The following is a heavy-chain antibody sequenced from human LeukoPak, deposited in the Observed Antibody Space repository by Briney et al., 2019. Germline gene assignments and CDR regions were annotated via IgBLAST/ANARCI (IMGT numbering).Heavy chain of an antibody. Sequence: GESLKISCKGSGYSFTSYWIAWVRQAPGKGLEWVSSISSSTTYIYYADSVKGRFTISRDNAKNSLYLQMNSLRAEDTAVYYCAKDVSDYGSGHWYFDVWGHGTLVTVSS. CDR2: ISSSTTYI. CDR1: GYSFTSYW. J-gene: IGHJ2*01. V-gene: IGHV3-21*01. D-gene: IGHD3-10*01. CDR3: AKDVSDYGSGHWYFDV.